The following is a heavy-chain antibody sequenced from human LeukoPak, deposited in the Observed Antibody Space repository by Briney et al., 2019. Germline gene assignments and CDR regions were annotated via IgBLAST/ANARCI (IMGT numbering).Heavy chain of an antibody. CDR3: ARVEGGYSSGWDFDY. D-gene: IGHD6-19*01. CDR2: ISAYNGNT. J-gene: IGHJ4*02. Sequence: ASVKVSCKASGYTFTSYGISWVRQAPGQGLEWMGRISAYNGNTNYAQKLQGRVTMTTDTSTSTAYMELRSLRSDDTAVYYCARVEGGYSSGWDFDYWGQGTLVTVSS. V-gene: IGHV1-18*01. CDR1: GYTFTSYG.